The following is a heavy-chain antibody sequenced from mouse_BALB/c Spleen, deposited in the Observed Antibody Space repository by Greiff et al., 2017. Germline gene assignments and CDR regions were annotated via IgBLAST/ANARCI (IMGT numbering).Heavy chain of an antibody. CDR2: IRNKANGYTT. J-gene: IGHJ1*01. D-gene: IGHD1-1*01. CDR1: GFTFTDYY. CDR3: ARDGFTTVTYWYFDV. Sequence: DVKLVESGGGLVQPGGSLRLSCATSGFTFTDYYMSWVRQPPGKALEWLGFIRNKANGYTTEYSASVKGRFTISRDNSQSILYLQMNTLRAEDSATYYCARDGFTTVTYWYFDVWGAGTTVTVSS. V-gene: IGHV7-3*02.